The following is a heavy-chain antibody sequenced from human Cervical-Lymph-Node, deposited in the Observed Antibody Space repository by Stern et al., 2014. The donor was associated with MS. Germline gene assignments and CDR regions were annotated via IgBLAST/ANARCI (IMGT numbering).Heavy chain of an antibody. CDR3: ARGIVTNRPASTLHNLFDP. Sequence: VQLVESGAEVKKPGSSVNVSCKPSGGKLSSSFAVSWVRQAPGQGLEWMGRIIPIIGLANYAQKFQTSLTITADKSTSTVYMELSSLTSEDTALYYCARGIVTNRPASTLHNLFDPWGQGTLVTVSS. CDR2: IIPIIGLA. CDR1: GGKLSSSFA. D-gene: IGHD4-17*01. J-gene: IGHJ5*02. V-gene: IGHV1-69*09.